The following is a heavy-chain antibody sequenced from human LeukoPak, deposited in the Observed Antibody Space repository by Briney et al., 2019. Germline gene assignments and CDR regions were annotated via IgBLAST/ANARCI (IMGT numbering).Heavy chain of an antibody. Sequence: SETLSLTCTVSGGSVSSGDYYWSWIRQPPGKGLEWIGSVYHSGETYYNPSLNSRVTISVDRSKNQLSLKLNSVTAADTAVYFCARDNGSGYTKGYEHYYYYLDVWGKGITVTVSS. V-gene: IGHV4-30-2*01. D-gene: IGHD3-3*02. CDR1: GGSVSSGDYY. J-gene: IGHJ6*03. CDR3: ARDNGSGYTKGYEHYYYYLDV. CDR2: VYHSGET.